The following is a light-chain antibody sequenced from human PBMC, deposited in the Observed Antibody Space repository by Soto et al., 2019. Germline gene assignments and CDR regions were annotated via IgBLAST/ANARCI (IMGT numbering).Light chain of an antibody. CDR3: HQHGGTPET. V-gene: IGKV3-11*01. CDR1: QSFSSY. J-gene: IGKJ1*01. CDR2: DAS. Sequence: EVVLPQSHSTLSLSPGERSTLSCMASQSFSSYLAWYQQKPGQAPRLLIYDASNRATGIPARFSGSGSGTDFLLTISGLEPADSGTYLCHQHGGTPETFGQGTKVDIK.